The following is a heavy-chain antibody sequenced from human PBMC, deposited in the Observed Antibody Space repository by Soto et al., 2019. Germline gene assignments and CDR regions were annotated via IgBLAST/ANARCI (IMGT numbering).Heavy chain of an antibody. D-gene: IGHD3-16*02. J-gene: IGHJ4*02. CDR2: IYWHKDK. Sequence: QITLKESVPTLVKPTQTLTLTCTFSGFSLSTTVMGVGWIRQPPGKALEWLALIYWHKDKRYSPFLKSRLNISRDTSKNQVVLTMTNMETVDTATYYCAHRRTIYYSVWGDYRNDCCDYWGQGNLVTVS. CDR3: AHRRTIYYSVWGDYRNDCCDY. CDR1: GFSLSTTVMG. V-gene: IGHV2-5*01.